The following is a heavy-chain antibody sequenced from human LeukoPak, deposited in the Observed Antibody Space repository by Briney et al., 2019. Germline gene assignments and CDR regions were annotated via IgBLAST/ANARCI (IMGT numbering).Heavy chain of an antibody. CDR1: GASMSSYY. CDR3: TTNTGDD. J-gene: IGHJ4*02. CDR2: IKPDGSEK. D-gene: IGHD2-8*02. V-gene: IGHV3-7*01. Sequence: ETLSLTCTVSGASMSSYYWTWIRQAPGKGLEWVANIKPDGSEKSYVDSVKGRFTISRDNAKNSLYLEMNSLRAEDTALYYCTTNTGDDWGQGTLVTVSS.